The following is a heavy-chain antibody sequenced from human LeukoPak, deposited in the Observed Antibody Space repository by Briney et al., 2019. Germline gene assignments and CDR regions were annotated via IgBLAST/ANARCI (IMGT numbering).Heavy chain of an antibody. V-gene: IGHV3-53*01. D-gene: IGHD3-22*01. Sequence: GGSLRLSCAASGFSVSSNYLSWVRQAPGKGLEWVSLIYSGGSTYYADSVKGRFTISRDNAKNSLYLQMNSLRAEDTAVYYCARDLLPYYYDSSGYRSGYWGQGTLVTVSS. CDR2: IYSGGST. CDR1: GFSVSSNY. J-gene: IGHJ4*02. CDR3: ARDLLPYYYDSSGYRSGY.